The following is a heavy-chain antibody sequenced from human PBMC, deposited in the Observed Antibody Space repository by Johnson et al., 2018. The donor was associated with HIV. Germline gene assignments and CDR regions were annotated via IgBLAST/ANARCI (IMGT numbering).Heavy chain of an antibody. D-gene: IGHD1-26*01. Sequence: VQLVESGGGVVQPGRSLRLSCAASGFTFSSYAIHWVRQAPAKGLEWVAVISYDGSNKYYADSVKGRFTISRDNSKNTLYLQMSSLRAEDTAVYYCAKGDGIVGGRDAFDIWGQGTMVTVAS. CDR3: AKGDGIVGGRDAFDI. V-gene: IGHV3-30*04. J-gene: IGHJ3*02. CDR1: GFTFSSYA. CDR2: ISYDGSNK.